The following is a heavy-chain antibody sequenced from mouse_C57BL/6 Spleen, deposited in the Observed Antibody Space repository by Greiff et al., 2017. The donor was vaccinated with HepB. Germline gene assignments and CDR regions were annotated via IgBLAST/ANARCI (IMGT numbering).Heavy chain of an antibody. V-gene: IGHV3-1*01. CDR1: GYSITSGYD. CDR3: ARGYYGSSSWFAY. J-gene: IGHJ3*01. CDR2: ISYSGST. Sequence: ESGPGMVKPSQSLSLTCTVTGYSITSGYDWHWIRHFPGNKLEWMGYISYSGSTNYNPSLKSRISITHDTSKNHFFLKLNSVTTEDTATYYCARGYYGSSSWFAYWGQGTLVTVSA. D-gene: IGHD1-1*01.